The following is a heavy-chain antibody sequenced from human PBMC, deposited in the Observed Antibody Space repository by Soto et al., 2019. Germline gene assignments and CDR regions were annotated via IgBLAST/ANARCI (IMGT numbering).Heavy chain of an antibody. J-gene: IGHJ4*02. CDR1: GFTFSGSA. V-gene: IGHV3-73*01. D-gene: IGHD3-10*01. CDR3: TSIVRGVIDY. CDR2: IRSKTNSYAT. Sequence: GGSLRLSCAASGFTFSGSAMHWVRQASGKGLEWVGRIRSKTNSYATAYAASVKGRFTISRDDSKNTAYLQMNSLKTEDTAMYYCTSIVRGVIDYWGQGTLVTVSS.